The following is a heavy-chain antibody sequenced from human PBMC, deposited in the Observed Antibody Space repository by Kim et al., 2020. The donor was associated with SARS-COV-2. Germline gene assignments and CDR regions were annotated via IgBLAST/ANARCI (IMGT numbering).Heavy chain of an antibody. CDR3: AKDMTISPLRYYGMDV. Sequence: GGSLRLSCAASGFTFDDYAMHWVRQAPGKGLEWVSGISWNSGSIGYADSVKGRFTISRDNAKNSLYLQMNSLRAEDTALYYCAKDMTISPLRYYGMDVWGQGTTVTVSS. D-gene: IGHD4-17*01. V-gene: IGHV3-9*01. CDR2: ISWNSGSI. J-gene: IGHJ6*02. CDR1: GFTFDDYA.